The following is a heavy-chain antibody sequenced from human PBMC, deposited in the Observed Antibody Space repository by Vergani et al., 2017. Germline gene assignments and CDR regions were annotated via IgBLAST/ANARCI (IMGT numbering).Heavy chain of an antibody. CDR1: GFTVSRNY. V-gene: IGHV3-53*01. J-gene: IGHJ6*02. Sequence: EVQLVESGGGLIQPGGSLRLSCAASGFTVSRNYMSWVRQAPGKGLEWVSVIYSGGSTYYADSVKGRFTISRDNSKNTLYLQMNSLRAEDTAVYYCARGFNGYYYYYGMDVWGQGTMVTVSS. CDR3: ARGFNGYYYYYGMDV. CDR2: IYSGGST. D-gene: IGHD2-8*01.